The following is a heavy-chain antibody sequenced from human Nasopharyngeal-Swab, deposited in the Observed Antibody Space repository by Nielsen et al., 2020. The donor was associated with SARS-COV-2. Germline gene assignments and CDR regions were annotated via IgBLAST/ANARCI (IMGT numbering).Heavy chain of an antibody. Sequence: SQTLSLTCAISGDSVSSTSTGRNWIRQSPSSGLEWLGRTYYGSKRYTDYAVSVKSRITINADTSKNQFSLQLNSVNPADTAVYYCARGYLKSGMDVWGQGTTVTVSS. CDR2: TYYGSKRYT. CDR3: ARGYLKSGMDV. D-gene: IGHD1-1*01. CDR1: GDSVSSTSTG. J-gene: IGHJ6*02. V-gene: IGHV6-1*01.